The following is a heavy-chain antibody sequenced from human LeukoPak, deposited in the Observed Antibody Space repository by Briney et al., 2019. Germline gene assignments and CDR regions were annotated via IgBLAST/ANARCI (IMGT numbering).Heavy chain of an antibody. D-gene: IGHD1-26*01. J-gene: IGHJ4*02. CDR3: ARDISGSNRRPGY. CDR2: IYYSGST. Sequence: SQTLSLTCTVSGGSISGGDYYWSWIRQPPGKGLEWIGYIYYSGSTYYNPSLKSRVTISVDTSKNQFSLKLSSVTAADTAVYYCARDISGSNRRPGYWGQGTLVTVSS. CDR1: GGSISGGDYY. V-gene: IGHV4-30-4*01.